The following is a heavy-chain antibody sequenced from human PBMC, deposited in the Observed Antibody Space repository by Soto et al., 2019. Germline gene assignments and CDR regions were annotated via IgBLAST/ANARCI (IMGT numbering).Heavy chain of an antibody. CDR1: GFSLANFP. CDR2: ISPRGDNI. J-gene: IGHJ4*02. D-gene: IGHD2-15*01. V-gene: IGHV3-48*02. CDR3: AKGPHPNLGRPYSFHS. Sequence: GSLRLSCVASGFSLANFPMNWVRQTPGKGLEWISYISPRGDNIYYAESVKGRFTISRDNARNSLFLQMNSLRDEDAALYYCAKGPHPNLGRPYSFHSWGPGVPVTVFS.